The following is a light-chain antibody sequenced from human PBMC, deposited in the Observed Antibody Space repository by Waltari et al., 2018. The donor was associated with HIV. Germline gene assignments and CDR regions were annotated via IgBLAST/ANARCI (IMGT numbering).Light chain of an antibody. CDR2: GAS. CDR1: QGVSRNF. Sequence: EIVLTQSPGTLSLSPGARATLSCRASQGVSRNFLAWYQKKRGQSPRLLMHGASNSATGSPDRFSGGGSGTDFTLTISRLEPEDCAVYDCLQYGSLSYTFGQGTKLEIK. V-gene: IGKV3-20*01. CDR3: LQYGSLSYT. J-gene: IGKJ2*01.